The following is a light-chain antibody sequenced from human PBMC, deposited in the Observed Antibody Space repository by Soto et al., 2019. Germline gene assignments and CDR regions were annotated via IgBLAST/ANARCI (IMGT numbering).Light chain of an antibody. J-gene: IGKJ1*01. CDR1: QTVTSSH. Sequence: NILTQSPGTLSLSPGERATLSCRARQTVTSSHLAWYQQKPGQAPRLLIYGASCRATGIPDRFGGSGSGTDFTLTISRLEPGDFAVYHCMQYGSSPWTFGQGTTVEIK. CDR2: GAS. CDR3: MQYGSSPWT. V-gene: IGKV3-20*01.